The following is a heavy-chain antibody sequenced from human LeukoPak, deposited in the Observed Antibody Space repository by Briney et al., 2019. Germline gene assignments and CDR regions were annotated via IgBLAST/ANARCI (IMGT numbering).Heavy chain of an antibody. D-gene: IGHD3-10*01. Sequence: SGTLSLTCAVYGGSFSGYYWSWIRQPPGKGLEWIGEINHSGSTNYNPSLKSRVTISVDTSKNQFSLKLSSVTAADTAVYYCARRLRYYGSGGINWFDPWGQGTLVTVSS. CDR2: INHSGST. V-gene: IGHV4-34*01. CDR3: ARRLRYYGSGGINWFDP. J-gene: IGHJ5*02. CDR1: GGSFSGYY.